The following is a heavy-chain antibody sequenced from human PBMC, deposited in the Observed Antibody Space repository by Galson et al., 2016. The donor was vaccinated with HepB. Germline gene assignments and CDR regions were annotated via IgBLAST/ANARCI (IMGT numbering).Heavy chain of an antibody. CDR3: ARDRGGGAPKLVIFDY. CDR1: GFTFSSSE. D-gene: IGHD3-16*01. J-gene: IGHJ3*01. Sequence: SLRLSCAASGFTFSSSEMNWLRQAPGKGLEWVSYITGSSDFIKYADSVKGRFTVSRDNAKNSVYLQMNSLGAEDTAVYFCARDRGGGAPKLVIFDYWGQGTMVTVCS. CDR2: ITGSSDFI. V-gene: IGHV3-48*01.